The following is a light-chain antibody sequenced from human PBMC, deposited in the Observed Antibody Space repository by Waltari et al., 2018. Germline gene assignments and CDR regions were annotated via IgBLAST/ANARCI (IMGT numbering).Light chain of an antibody. CDR3: QQYGSSLVT. CDR1: QWVTSSY. V-gene: IGKV3-20*01. CDR2: AAS. J-gene: IGKJ4*01. Sequence: EIVLTQSPDTLSLSPGERATLSCRASQWVTSSYLAWYQQKPGQAPRLLIYAASARATGIPDRFSGSGSGTDFTLTISGLEPEDFAVYFCQQYGSSLVTFGGGTEVEIK.